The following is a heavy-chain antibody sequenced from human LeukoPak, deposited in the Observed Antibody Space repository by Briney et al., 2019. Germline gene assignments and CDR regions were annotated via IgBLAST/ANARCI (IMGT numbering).Heavy chain of an antibody. Sequence: SVKVSCKASGGTFSSYAIIWVRQAPGQGLEWMGRIIPILGIANYAQKFQGRVTITADKSTSTAYMELSSLRSEDTAVYYCARGHYDYVWGSYYFDYWGQGTLVTVSS. CDR1: GGTFSSYA. D-gene: IGHD3-16*01. CDR2: IIPILGIA. CDR3: ARGHYDYVWGSYYFDY. V-gene: IGHV1-69*04. J-gene: IGHJ4*02.